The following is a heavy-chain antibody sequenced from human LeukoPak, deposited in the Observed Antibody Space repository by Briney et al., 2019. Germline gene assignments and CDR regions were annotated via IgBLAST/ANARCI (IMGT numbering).Heavy chain of an antibody. D-gene: IGHD2/OR15-2a*01. Sequence: GGSLRLSCTASGFTFSTYAMNWVRQAPARGLEWISYISSSYSVFYADSVKGRFTISRDNAENTVYLHMNSLRAEDTAVYYCAKGGWGTVLDYWGQGALVTFSS. CDR1: GFTFSTYA. V-gene: IGHV3-48*03. CDR2: ISSSYSV. J-gene: IGHJ4*02. CDR3: AKGGWGTVLDY.